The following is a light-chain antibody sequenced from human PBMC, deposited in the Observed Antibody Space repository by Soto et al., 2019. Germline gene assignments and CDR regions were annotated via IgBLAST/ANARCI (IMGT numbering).Light chain of an antibody. V-gene: IGLV2-14*03. CDR3: SSYTSSSTLYV. J-gene: IGLJ1*01. CDR1: RSDIGTYDL. CDR2: DVT. Sequence: QSALTQPASVSGSLGQSITISCTGTRSDIGTYDLVSWYQQHPGKAPQLMIYDVTNRPSGVSNRFSGSKSGNTASLTISGLQAEDEADYYCSSYTSSSTLYVFGTGTKVTVL.